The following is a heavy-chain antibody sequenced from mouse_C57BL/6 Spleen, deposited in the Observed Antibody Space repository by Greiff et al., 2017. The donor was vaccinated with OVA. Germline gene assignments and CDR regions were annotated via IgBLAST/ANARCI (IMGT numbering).Heavy chain of an antibody. D-gene: IGHD2-4*01. CDR3: AREDDYDDSSDWYFDV. CDR2: ISDGGSYT. CDR1: GFTFSSYA. Sequence: EVHLVESGGGLVKPGGSLKLSCAASGFTFSSYAMSWVRQTPEKRLEWVATISDGGSYTYYPDNVKGRFTISRDNAKNNLYLQMSHLKSEDTAMYYCAREDDYDDSSDWYFDVWGTGTTVTVSS. V-gene: IGHV5-4*01. J-gene: IGHJ1*03.